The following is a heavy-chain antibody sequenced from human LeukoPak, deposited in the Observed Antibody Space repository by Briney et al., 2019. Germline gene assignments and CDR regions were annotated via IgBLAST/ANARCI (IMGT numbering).Heavy chain of an antibody. CDR2: IIPIFGTA. Sequence: SVKVSCKASGGTFSSYAISWVRQAPGQGLEWMGGIIPIFGTANYAQKFQGRVTITADESTSTAYMELSSLRSEDTAGYYCARDIVVVPAALAFDIWGQGTMVTVSS. J-gene: IGHJ3*02. V-gene: IGHV1-69*01. CDR3: ARDIVVVPAALAFDI. D-gene: IGHD2-2*01. CDR1: GGTFSSYA.